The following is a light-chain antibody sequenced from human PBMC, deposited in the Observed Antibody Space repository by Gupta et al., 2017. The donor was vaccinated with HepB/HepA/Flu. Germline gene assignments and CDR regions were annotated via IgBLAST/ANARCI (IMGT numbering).Light chain of an antibody. CDR1: QSVSSTY. Sequence: EIVLTQSPGTLSLSPGERATISCRASQSVSSTYLAWYQQKPGQAPRLLIYGASSRATGIPDRFSGSGSGTDFTLTISRLEPEDFAVYYCQQHGDSPRTFGPGTKVDIK. CDR3: QQHGDSPRT. V-gene: IGKV3-20*01. J-gene: IGKJ3*01. CDR2: GAS.